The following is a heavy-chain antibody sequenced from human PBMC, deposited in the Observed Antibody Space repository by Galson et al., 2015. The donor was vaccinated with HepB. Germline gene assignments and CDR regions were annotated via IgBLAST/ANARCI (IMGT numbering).Heavy chain of an antibody. V-gene: IGHV3-33*01. CDR2: IYYDGTSK. CDR1: GFAFSSYG. CDR3: TTPGFGSGSGGYYYYGMDV. D-gene: IGHD6-19*01. J-gene: IGHJ6*02. Sequence: SLRLSCAASGFAFSSYGMHWFRQAPGKGLEWVAVIYYDGTSKYYAESAKGRFSISRDDSKSIAYLQMNSLKTEDTAVYYCTTPGFGSGSGGYYYYGMDVWGQGTTVTVSS.